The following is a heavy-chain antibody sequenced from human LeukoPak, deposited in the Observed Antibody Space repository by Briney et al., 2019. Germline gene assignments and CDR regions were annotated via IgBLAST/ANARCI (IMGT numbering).Heavy chain of an antibody. Sequence: GGSLRLSCTASGFTFSSTGMHWVRQAPGKGLEWVSYIRYDGNNKYYGDSVKGRLTVSRDNSKNTLYLQKNSLRVEDTAVYYCARTYNPDYWGQGTLVTVSS. V-gene: IGHV3-30*02. D-gene: IGHD1-14*01. CDR3: ARTYNPDY. J-gene: IGHJ4*02. CDR1: GFTFSSTG. CDR2: IRYDGNNK.